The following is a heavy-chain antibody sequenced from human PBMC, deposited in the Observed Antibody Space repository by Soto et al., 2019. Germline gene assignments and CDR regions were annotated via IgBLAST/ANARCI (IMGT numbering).Heavy chain of an antibody. J-gene: IGHJ4*02. D-gene: IGHD3-10*01. V-gene: IGHV3-64*04. CDR1: GFTFSSYA. CDR2: IRGNGDPP. CDR3: AKGGPPMVRGVSDFDY. Sequence: PGGSLRLSCAASGFTFSSYAMHWVRQAPGKGLEYVSGIRGNGDPPFYADSVKGRFTISRDNSKNTLYLQMNSLRAEDTAVYYCAKGGPPMVRGVSDFDYWGQGTLVTVSS.